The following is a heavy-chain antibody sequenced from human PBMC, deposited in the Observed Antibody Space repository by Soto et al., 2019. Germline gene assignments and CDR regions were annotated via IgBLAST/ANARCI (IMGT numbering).Heavy chain of an antibody. CDR3: ARAVGLVQSDSHYYYGMDV. V-gene: IGHV1-69*06. CDR1: GGTFSSYA. Sequence: ASVKVSCKASGGTFSSYAISWVRQAPGQGLEWMGGIIPIFGTANYAQKFQGRVTITADKSTSTAYMELSSLRSEDTAVYYCARAVGLVQSDSHYYYGMDVWGQGTTVTV. J-gene: IGHJ6*02. CDR2: IIPIFGTA. D-gene: IGHD1-26*01.